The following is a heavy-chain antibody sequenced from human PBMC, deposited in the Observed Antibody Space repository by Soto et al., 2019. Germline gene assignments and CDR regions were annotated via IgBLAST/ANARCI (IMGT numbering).Heavy chain of an antibody. CDR3: ARESVVVVAGQDYYYYYYGMDV. D-gene: IGHD2-15*01. J-gene: IGHJ6*02. V-gene: IGHV4-61*08. CDR1: GGSISSGGYS. CDR2: IYYSGST. Sequence: PSETLSLTCAVSGGSISSGGYSWSWNRQPPGKGLEWIGYIYYSGSTNYNPSLKSRVTISVDTSKNQFSLKLSSVTAADTAVYYCARESVVVVAGQDYYYYYYGMDVWGQGTTVTVSS.